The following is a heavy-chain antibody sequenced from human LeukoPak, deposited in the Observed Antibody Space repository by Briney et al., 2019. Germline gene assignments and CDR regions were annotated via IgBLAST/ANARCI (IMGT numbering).Heavy chain of an antibody. CDR2: IIPIFGTA. D-gene: IGHD3-22*01. V-gene: IGHV1-69*06. J-gene: IGHJ4*02. Sequence: SVKVSSKASGGTFSSYAISWVRQAPGQGLEWMGRIIPIFGTANYAQKFQGRVTITADKSTSTAYMELSSLRSEDTAVYYCARNYDSSQGSFDYWGQGTLVTVSS. CDR3: ARNYDSSQGSFDY. CDR1: GGTFSSYA.